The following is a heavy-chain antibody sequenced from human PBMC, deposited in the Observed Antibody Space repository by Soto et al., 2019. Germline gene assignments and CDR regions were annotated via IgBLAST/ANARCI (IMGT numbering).Heavy chain of an antibody. V-gene: IGHV1-69*02. Sequence: VQLVQSGAEVKKPGSSVKVSCKASGGTFSSYTISWVRQAPGQGLEWMGRIIPILGIANYAQKFQGRVTITADKSTSTAYMELSSLRSEDTAVYYCAGDGGIVVVPAAMGYYYYYMDVWGKGTTVTVSS. CDR3: AGDGGIVVVPAAMGYYYYYMDV. CDR1: GGTFSSYT. D-gene: IGHD2-2*01. CDR2: IIPILGIA. J-gene: IGHJ6*03.